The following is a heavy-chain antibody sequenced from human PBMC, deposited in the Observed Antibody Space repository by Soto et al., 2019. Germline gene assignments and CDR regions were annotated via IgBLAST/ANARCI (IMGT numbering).Heavy chain of an antibody. V-gene: IGHV3-30*03. J-gene: IGHJ4*02. D-gene: IGHD1-26*01. CDR2: TSADGTDK. CDR1: GFSFSSYG. CDR3: VRGTAIASQHFDC. Sequence: QVHLVESGGGVVQPGRSLRLSCAASGFSFSSYGMHWVRQTPGKGLEWVAVTSADGTDKYYADSVKGRFTISRDNSKNTLYRHKYSLGVEDTAVYYCVRGTAIASQHFDCWGQGTLVTVSS.